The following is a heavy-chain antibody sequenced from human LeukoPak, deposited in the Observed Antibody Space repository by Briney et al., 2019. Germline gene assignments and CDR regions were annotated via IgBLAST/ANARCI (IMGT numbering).Heavy chain of an antibody. Sequence: GGSLRLSCAASGFTFSTFSNYGMSWVRQAPGKGLEWVSAISGSGGSTYYADSVKGRFTISRDNSKNTLYLQMDSLRAEDTAVYYCAKDTVEYYYDSSGYNWGQGTLVTVSS. CDR2: ISGSGGST. J-gene: IGHJ4*02. CDR3: AKDTVEYYYDSSGYN. D-gene: IGHD3-22*01. CDR1: GFTFSTFSNYG. V-gene: IGHV3-23*01.